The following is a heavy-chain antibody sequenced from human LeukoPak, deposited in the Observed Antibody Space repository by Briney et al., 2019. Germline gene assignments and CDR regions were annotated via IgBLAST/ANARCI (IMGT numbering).Heavy chain of an antibody. CDR3: AKGQGSGSYPLDY. D-gene: IGHD3-16*02. CDR2: ISATAT. J-gene: IGHJ4*02. CDR1: GFTFSSYA. Sequence: PGGSLRLSCAASGFTFSSYAMSWVRQAPGKGLEWVSLISATATYYADSVKGRFTISRDISRNTLCLQMNSLRADDTAVYYCAKGQGSGSYPLDYWGQGTLVTVSS. V-gene: IGHV3-23*01.